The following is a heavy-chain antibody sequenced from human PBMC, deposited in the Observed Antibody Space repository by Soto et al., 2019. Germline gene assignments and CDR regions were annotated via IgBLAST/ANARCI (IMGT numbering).Heavy chain of an antibody. CDR1: GYTFTKYG. J-gene: IGHJ4*02. V-gene: IGHV1-18*01. D-gene: IGHD3-3*02. CDR3: ANFISTALDF. Sequence: GASVKVSCKASGYTFTKYGIAWVRQAPGQGLEWMGWISAYDGSTNSAQKLQGRVTMTTDTSTSTAYMELRSLRSDDTAVYYCANFISTALDFWGQGTLVTVSS. CDR2: ISAYDGST.